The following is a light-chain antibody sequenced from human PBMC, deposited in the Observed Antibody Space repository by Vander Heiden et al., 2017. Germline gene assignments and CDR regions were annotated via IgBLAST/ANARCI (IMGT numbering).Light chain of an antibody. CDR2: AAS. V-gene: IGKV1-8*01. Sequence: AIRMTPSPSSFSASTGDRVTITCRASQGISSYLAWYQQKPGKAPKLLIYAASTLQSGVPSSFSGSGSGTDFTLTISCLQSEDFATYYCQQYYSYPLTFGGGTKVEIK. J-gene: IGKJ4*01. CDR3: QQYYSYPLT. CDR1: QGISSY.